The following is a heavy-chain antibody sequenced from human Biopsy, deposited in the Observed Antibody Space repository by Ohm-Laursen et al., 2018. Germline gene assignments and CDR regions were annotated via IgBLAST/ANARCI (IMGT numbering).Heavy chain of an antibody. Sequence: GASVKVSCKASGYSFTSYYMHWVRQAPGQGLEWMGWISPKSGGTNYAQKFQGNITMTKNTSMSTAYMEMSRLRCDDTAVYYCALQSVAQMKNFDYWGQGTLVTVSS. CDR3: ALQSVAQMKNFDY. D-gene: IGHD6-19*01. V-gene: IGHV1-2*02. J-gene: IGHJ4*02. CDR2: ISPKSGGT. CDR1: GYSFTSYY.